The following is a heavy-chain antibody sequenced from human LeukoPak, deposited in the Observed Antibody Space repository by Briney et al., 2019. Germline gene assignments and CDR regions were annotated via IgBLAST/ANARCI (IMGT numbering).Heavy chain of an antibody. V-gene: IGHV3-30*18. Sequence: GGSLRLSCAASGFTFSIYGMHWVRQAPGKGLEWVAVMSYDGSNKYYADSVKGRFTISRDNSKNTLYLQMNSLRTEDTAVHYCANSHTSSWYYCNHWGQGTLVTVSS. J-gene: IGHJ4*02. CDR1: GFTFSIYG. D-gene: IGHD6-13*01. CDR2: MSYDGSNK. CDR3: ANSHTSSWYYCNH.